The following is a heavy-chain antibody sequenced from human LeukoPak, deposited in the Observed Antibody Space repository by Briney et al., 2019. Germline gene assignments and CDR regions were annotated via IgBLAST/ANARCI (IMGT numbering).Heavy chain of an antibody. J-gene: IGHJ4*02. CDR2: INIDGSTT. CDR1: GYIFSNYY. D-gene: IGHD2-2*01. V-gene: IGHV3-74*01. CDR3: RGSLVPATMSRDY. Sequence: PGGSLRLSCAASGYIFSNYYMEWVRQPPGRGLVWVSRINIDGSTTAYADSVKGRFTVSRDNAKNTLYLQMNSLRADDTAVYYCRGSLVPATMSRDYWGQGTLVTVSS.